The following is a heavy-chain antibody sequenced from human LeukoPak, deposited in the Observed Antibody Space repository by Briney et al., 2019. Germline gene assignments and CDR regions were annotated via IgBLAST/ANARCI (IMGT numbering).Heavy chain of an antibody. CDR1: GYTLTELS. D-gene: IGHD3-3*01. Sequence: ASVKVSCKVSGYTLTELSMHWVRQAPGKGLEWMGGFDPEDGETIYAQKFQGRVTITRNTSISTAYMELSSLRSEDTAVYYCARAFGVVIRVAYYYYMDVWGKGTTVTVSS. CDR3: ARAFGVVIRVAYYYYMDV. CDR2: FDPEDGET. V-gene: IGHV1-24*01. J-gene: IGHJ6*03.